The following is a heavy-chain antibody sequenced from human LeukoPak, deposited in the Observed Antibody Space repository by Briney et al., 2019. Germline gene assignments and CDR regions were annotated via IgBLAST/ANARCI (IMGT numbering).Heavy chain of an antibody. CDR2: ISNSGTTI. J-gene: IGHJ4*02. CDR1: GFTFNNYA. Sequence: QPGGFVRLSCAASGFTFNNYAMNWVRQAPGKGVEWISYISNSGTTIYYADSVKGRFTISRDTAMKSLYLQLNSLRAEDTAVYYCARDQDWMFDYWGQGILVTVSS. D-gene: IGHD1-1*01. CDR3: ARDQDWMFDY. V-gene: IGHV3-48*01.